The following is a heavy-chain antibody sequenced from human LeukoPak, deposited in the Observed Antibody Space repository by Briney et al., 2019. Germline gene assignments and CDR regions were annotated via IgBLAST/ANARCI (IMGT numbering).Heavy chain of an antibody. J-gene: IGHJ3*02. V-gene: IGHV4-59*01. CDR1: GGSISSYY. D-gene: IGHD1-26*01. CDR2: IYYSGST. CDR3: ARDRRGSSIDAFDI. Sequence: SETLSLTCTVSGGSISSYYWSWIRQPPGKGLEWIGYIYYSGSTNYNPSLKSRVTISVDTSKNHFPLKLSSVTAADTAVYYCARDRRGSSIDAFDIWGQGTMVTVSS.